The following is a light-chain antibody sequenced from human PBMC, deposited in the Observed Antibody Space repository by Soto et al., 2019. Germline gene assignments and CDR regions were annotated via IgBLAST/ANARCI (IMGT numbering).Light chain of an antibody. CDR1: QSVSSN. Sequence: EIVMTQSPATLSLSPGERATLSCRASQSVSSNVAWYQQIPGQTPRLLIYGASTRATGIPVRFSGSGSGTEFTLSISSLQPDDFATYYCQQHYIHWTFGQGTKVDIK. CDR2: GAS. CDR3: QQHYIHWT. J-gene: IGKJ1*01. V-gene: IGKV3-15*01.